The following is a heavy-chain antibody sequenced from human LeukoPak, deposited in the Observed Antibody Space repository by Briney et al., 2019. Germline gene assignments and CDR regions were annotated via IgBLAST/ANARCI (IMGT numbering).Heavy chain of an antibody. CDR3: ARLDCSGGSCYSGGFFQH. Sequence: SETLSLTCTVSGGSISTYYWSWIRQPPGKGLEWIGYIYYSGSTNYNPSLKSRVTISVDTSKNQVSLKLSSVTAADTAVYYCARLDCSGGSCYSGGFFQHWGQGTLVTVSS. D-gene: IGHD2-15*01. J-gene: IGHJ1*01. CDR1: GGSISTYY. V-gene: IGHV4-59*08. CDR2: IYYSGST.